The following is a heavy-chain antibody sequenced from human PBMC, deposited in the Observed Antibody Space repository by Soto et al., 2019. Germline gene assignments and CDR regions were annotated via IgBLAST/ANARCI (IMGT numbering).Heavy chain of an antibody. J-gene: IGHJ4*02. CDR3: VRTNTAWFDY. Sequence: LRLSCVVSGLPVSTYSINWVRQAPGKGLEWLSAISGSSTYIYYGDSVKGRFTISRDNAENSLFLQMNSLRAEDTAIYYCVRTNTAWFDYWGQGTLVTGSS. V-gene: IGHV3-21*01. D-gene: IGHD2-8*01. CDR1: GLPVSTYS. CDR2: ISGSSTYI.